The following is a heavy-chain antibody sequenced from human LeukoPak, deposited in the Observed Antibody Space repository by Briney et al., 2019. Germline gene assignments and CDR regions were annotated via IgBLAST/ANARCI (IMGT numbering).Heavy chain of an antibody. CDR1: GFTFSGYE. CDR2: ISRSGTII. D-gene: IGHD3-3*01. V-gene: IGHV3-48*03. Sequence: GGSLRLSCAASGFTFSGYEMNWVRQAPGKGLEWVSYISRSGTIISYADSVKGRFTISRDNAKNSLYLQMNSLRTEDTAVYYCARERDDYYFDYWGQGTLVTVSS. CDR3: ARERDDYYFDY. J-gene: IGHJ4*02.